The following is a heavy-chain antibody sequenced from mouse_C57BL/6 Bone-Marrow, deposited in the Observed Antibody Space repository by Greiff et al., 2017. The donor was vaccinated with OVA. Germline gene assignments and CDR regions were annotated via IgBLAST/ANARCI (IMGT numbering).Heavy chain of an antibody. Sequence: QVQLQQSGAELVRPGASVKLSCKASGYTFTDYYINWVKQRPGQGLEWIARIYPGSGNTYYNEKFKGKATLTAEKSSSTAYMQLSSLTSEDSAVYFCARGEYYGTPYYFDYWGQGTTLTVSS. J-gene: IGHJ2*01. V-gene: IGHV1-76*01. CDR3: ARGEYYGTPYYFDY. D-gene: IGHD1-1*01. CDR1: GYTFTDYY. CDR2: IYPGSGNT.